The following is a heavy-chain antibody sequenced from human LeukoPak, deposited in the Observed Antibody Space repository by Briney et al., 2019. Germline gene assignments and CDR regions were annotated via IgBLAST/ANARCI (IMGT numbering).Heavy chain of an antibody. J-gene: IGHJ5*02. D-gene: IGHD3-3*01. V-gene: IGHV3-21*01. CDR2: ISSSSSYI. Sequence: PGGSLRLSCAASGFTVSSNYMSWVRQAPGKGLEWVSSISSSSSYIYYADSVKGRFTISRDNAKNSLYLQMNSLRAEDTAVYYCARDTIFGPWGQGTLVTVSS. CDR1: GFTVSSNY. CDR3: ARDTIFGP.